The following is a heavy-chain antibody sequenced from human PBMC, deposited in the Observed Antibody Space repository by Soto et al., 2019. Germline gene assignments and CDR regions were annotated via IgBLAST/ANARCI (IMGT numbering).Heavy chain of an antibody. D-gene: IGHD3-3*01. CDR2: INHSGST. Sequence: PSETLSLTCAVYGGSFSGYYWSWVRQPPGKGLEWIGEINHSGSTNYNPSLKSRVTISVDTSKNQFSLKLSSVTAADTAVYYCARKGHLEWFISSWFDPWGQGTLVTVSS. J-gene: IGHJ5*02. V-gene: IGHV4-34*01. CDR3: ARKGHLEWFISSWFDP. CDR1: GGSFSGYY.